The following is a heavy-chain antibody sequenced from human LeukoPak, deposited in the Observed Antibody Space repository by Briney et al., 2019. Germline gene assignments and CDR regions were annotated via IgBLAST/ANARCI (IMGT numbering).Heavy chain of an antibody. CDR2: IPGSGGST. D-gene: IGHD3-10*01. V-gene: IGHV3-23*01. Sequence: GGSLGLSCAASGFTFRSCAMSWVRQAPGKGLEGVSAIPGSGGSTYYADSVKGRFTISRDNSKNTLYLQMNSLRAEDTAVYYCAKAPTLYYGSGSYSSWGQGTLVTVSS. CDR3: AKAPTLYYGSGSYSS. J-gene: IGHJ5*02. CDR1: GFTFRSCA.